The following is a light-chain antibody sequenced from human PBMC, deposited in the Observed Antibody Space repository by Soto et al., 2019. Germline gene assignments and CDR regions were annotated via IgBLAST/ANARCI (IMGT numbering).Light chain of an antibody. CDR1: QSVGSD. CDR3: QQRNSLPWT. J-gene: IGKJ1*01. CDR2: DVS. V-gene: IGKV3-11*01. Sequence: EVVLTQSPASLSLSPGQRATVSCRARQSVGSDLVWFQQKPGQAPRLLIYDVSKRATGIPARFSGSGSGTDCTLTINSLEPEDFGVYYCQQRNSLPWTFGQGTKAEI.